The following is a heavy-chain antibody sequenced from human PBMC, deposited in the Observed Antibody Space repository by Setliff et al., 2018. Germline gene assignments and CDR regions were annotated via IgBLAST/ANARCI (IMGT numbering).Heavy chain of an antibody. J-gene: IGHJ4*02. CDR1: GFTFSRYW. CDR3: ARDVGYTYGLGF. V-gene: IGHV3-7*01. D-gene: IGHD5-18*01. CDR2: IKQDVSEK. Sequence: GGSLRLSCAASGFTFSRYWMSWVRQTPQKGLEWVASIKQDVSEKYYVDSLKERFTISRDNAKNSLYLQMDSLRAEDTAVYYCARDVGYTYGLGFWGQGTLVTVSS.